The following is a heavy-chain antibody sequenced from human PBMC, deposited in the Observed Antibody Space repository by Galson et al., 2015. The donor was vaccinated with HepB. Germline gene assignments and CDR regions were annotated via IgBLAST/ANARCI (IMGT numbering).Heavy chain of an antibody. CDR2: IWYDGSNK. J-gene: IGHJ6*02. Sequence: SLRLSCAASGFTFSSYGMHWVRQAPGKGLEWVAVIWYDGSNKYYADSVKGRFTISRDNSKNTLYLQMNSLRAEDTAVYYCARLSEGITIFGVGFSGDYYYGMDVWGQGTAVTVSS. CDR3: ARLSEGITIFGVGFSGDYYYGMDV. V-gene: IGHV3-33*01. CDR1: GFTFSSYG. D-gene: IGHD3-3*01.